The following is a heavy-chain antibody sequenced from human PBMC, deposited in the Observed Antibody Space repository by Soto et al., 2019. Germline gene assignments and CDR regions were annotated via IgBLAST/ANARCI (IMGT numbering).Heavy chain of an antibody. CDR3: ATYCSSPSCRSY. Sequence: GGSLRLSCAASGFTFSSYAMSWVRQAPGKGLEWLANINGDGSGKYYVDSVKGRFTISRDNAANSLYLQLQYLGVEDTAVYYCATYCSSPSCRSYWGQGTLVTVSS. CDR1: GFTFSSYA. V-gene: IGHV3-7*05. CDR2: INGDGSGK. D-gene: IGHD2-2*01. J-gene: IGHJ1*01.